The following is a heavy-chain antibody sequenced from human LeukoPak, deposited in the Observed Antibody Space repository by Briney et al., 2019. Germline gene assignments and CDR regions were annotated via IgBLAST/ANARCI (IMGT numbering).Heavy chain of an antibody. D-gene: IGHD6-13*01. CDR2: ISGSGGST. J-gene: IGHJ4*02. CDR1: GFTFTTYA. V-gene: IGHV3-23*01. CDR3: AKSSTSWYGDY. Sequence: GGSLRLSCAASGFTFTTYAMSWVRQAPGKGLEWVSAISGSGGSTYYADSVKGRFTISRDNSKNTLYLQMNSLRAEDTAVYYCAKSSTSWYGDYWGQGTLVTVSS.